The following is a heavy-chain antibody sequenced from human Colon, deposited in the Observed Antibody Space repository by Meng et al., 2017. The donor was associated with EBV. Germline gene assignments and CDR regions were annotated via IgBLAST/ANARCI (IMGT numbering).Heavy chain of an antibody. CDR2: MDYRGST. Sequence: GQLLESGPGLVKPSQTLPLTCTVPGDSISSGEYFWSWIRQPPGKGLEWIGYMDYRGSTFYNPSLKSRVTISVDTSKNQFSLKLSSVIAADTAVYLCARGELLWDYWGQGTLVTVSS. V-gene: IGHV4-30-4*01. CDR3: ARGELLWDY. D-gene: IGHD2-2*01. J-gene: IGHJ4*02. CDR1: GDSISSGEYF.